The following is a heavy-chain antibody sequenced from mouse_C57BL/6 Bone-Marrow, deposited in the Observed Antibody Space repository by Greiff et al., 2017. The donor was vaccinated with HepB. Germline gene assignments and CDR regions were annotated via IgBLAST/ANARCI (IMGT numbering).Heavy chain of an antibody. D-gene: IGHD2-3*01. V-gene: IGHV1-64*01. J-gene: IGHJ3*01. CDR2: IHPNSGST. CDR1: GYTFTSYW. Sequence: QVQLQQSGAELVKPGASVKLSCKASGYTFTSYWMHWVKQRPGQGLEWIGMIHPNSGSTNYNEKFKSKATLTVDKSSSTAYMQLSSLTSEDSAVYYCARGADGYYLFAYWGQGTLVTVSA. CDR3: ARGADGYYLFAY.